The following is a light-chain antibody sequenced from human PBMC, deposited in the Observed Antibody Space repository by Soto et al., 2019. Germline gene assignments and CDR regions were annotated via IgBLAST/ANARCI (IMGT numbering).Light chain of an antibody. V-gene: IGKV3-15*01. J-gene: IGKJ5*01. CDR1: QSVSGN. CDR3: QQYNNWPPT. Sequence: EIVMTLSPATLSVSPGERATLSCRASQSVSGNLAWYQQKPGQAPRLLIYGASTRATGIPARFSGSGSGTDFTLTISSLQSEDFALYYCQQYNNWPPTFGQGTRLEMK. CDR2: GAS.